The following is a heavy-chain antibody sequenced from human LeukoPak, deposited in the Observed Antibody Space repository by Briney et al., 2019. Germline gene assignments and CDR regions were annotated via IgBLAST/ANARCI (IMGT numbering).Heavy chain of an antibody. V-gene: IGHV1-69*05. J-gene: IGHJ4*02. CDR2: IIPIFGTA. CDR3: ARGRPALVVITYFDY. D-gene: IGHD3-22*01. CDR1: GGTFSSYA. Sequence: SVEVSCKASGGTFSSYAISWVRQAPGQGLEWMGGIIPIFGTANYAQKFQGRVTITTDESTSTAYMELSSLRSEDTAVYYCARGRPALVVITYFDYWGQGTLVTVSS.